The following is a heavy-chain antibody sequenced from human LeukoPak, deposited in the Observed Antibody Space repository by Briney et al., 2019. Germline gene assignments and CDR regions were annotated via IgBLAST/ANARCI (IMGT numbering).Heavy chain of an antibody. V-gene: IGHV3-33*01. Sequence: GGSLRLSCTASGFTFSTYGMRWVRQAPGRGLERVALIWYDGSNKYYADSVKGRFTISRDNSKNTLFLQKNSLRAEDTAVYYCARELVFSRGYRSSTSCPLDYWGQGTLVTVSS. CDR1: GFTFSTYG. J-gene: IGHJ4*02. CDR2: IWYDGSNK. CDR3: ARELVFSRGYRSSTSCPLDY. D-gene: IGHD2-2*01.